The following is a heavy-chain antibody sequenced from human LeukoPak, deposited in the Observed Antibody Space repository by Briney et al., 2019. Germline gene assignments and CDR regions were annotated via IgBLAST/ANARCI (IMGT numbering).Heavy chain of an antibody. J-gene: IGHJ6*02. CDR3: ARDPYYYGSGSYYIPSYYYYGMDV. V-gene: IGHV3-11*06. CDR1: GFTSRDNN. CDR2: IISISSYK. Sequence: PGGPLGPSCQASGFTSRDNNMSWIRKAQGKGLEWVSYIISISSYKNNADSVKGRFTISRDNAKNSLYLQMNSLRAEDTAVYYCARDPYYYGSGSYYIPSYYYYGMDVWGQGTTVTVSS. D-gene: IGHD3-10*01.